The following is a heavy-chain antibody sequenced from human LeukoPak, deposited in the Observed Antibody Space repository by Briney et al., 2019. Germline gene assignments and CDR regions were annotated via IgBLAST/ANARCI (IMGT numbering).Heavy chain of an antibody. CDR2: IIPIFGTA. CDR3: ASEIAAAGNWFDP. V-gene: IGHV1-69*05. D-gene: IGHD6-13*01. CDR1: GGTFSSYA. Sequence: ASVKVSCKASGGTFSSYAISWVRQAPGQGLEWMGGIIPIFGTANYAQKFQGRVTITTDESTSTAYMELSSLRSEDTAVYYCASEIAAAGNWFDPWGQGTLVTVSS. J-gene: IGHJ5*02.